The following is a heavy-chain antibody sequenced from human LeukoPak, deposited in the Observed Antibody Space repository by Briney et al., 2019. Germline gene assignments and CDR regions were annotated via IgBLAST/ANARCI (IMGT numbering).Heavy chain of an antibody. CDR2: ISWNSGSI. CDR1: GSTFDDYA. Sequence: PGGSLRLSCAASGSTFDDYAMHWVRQAPGKGLEWVSGISWNSGSIGYADSVKGRFTISRDNAKNSLYLQMNSLRAEDTALYYCAKDRECSSSPWYFDYWGQGTLVTVSS. CDR3: AKDRECSSSPWYFDY. J-gene: IGHJ4*02. V-gene: IGHV3-9*01. D-gene: IGHD6-13*01.